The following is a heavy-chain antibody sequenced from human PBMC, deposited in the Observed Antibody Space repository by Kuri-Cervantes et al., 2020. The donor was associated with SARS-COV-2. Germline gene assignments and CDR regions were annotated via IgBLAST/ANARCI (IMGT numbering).Heavy chain of an antibody. V-gene: IGHV3-74*01. Sequence: GESLKISCAASGFTFSSYWMHWVRQAPGKGLVWVSRINSDGSSTSYADSVKGRFTISRDNAKNSLSLQMNSLRDEDTAVYYCARDPRGDLSIDYWGQGTLVTVSS. D-gene: IGHD3-16*02. J-gene: IGHJ4*02. CDR3: ARDPRGDLSIDY. CDR1: GFTFSSYW. CDR2: INSDGSST.